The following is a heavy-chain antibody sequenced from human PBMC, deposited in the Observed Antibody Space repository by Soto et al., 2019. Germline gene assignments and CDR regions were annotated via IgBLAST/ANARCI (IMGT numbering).Heavy chain of an antibody. D-gene: IGHD6-19*01. CDR1: GFTFSNYA. Sequence: EVHLLESGGGLVQPGGSLRLSCAASGFTFSNYAMTWVRQAAGKGREWVSSISGPGGSTYYADSVQGRFTVSRDNSKNTLFLQMNSLRAEDTALYYCARDERIAVAGTDTWGQGILVTVTS. V-gene: IGHV3-23*01. J-gene: IGHJ5*02. CDR2: ISGPGGST. CDR3: ARDERIAVAGTDT.